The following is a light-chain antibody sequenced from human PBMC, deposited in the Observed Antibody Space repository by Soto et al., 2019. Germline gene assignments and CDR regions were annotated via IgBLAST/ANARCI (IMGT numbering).Light chain of an antibody. V-gene: IGLV2-11*01. J-gene: IGLJ1*01. CDR1: SSDVGGYNY. Sequence: QSALTQPRSVSWSPGQSVTISCTVTSSDVGGYNYVSWYQQHPGKAPKLMIYDVSKRPSGVPDRFSGSKSGNTASLTISGLQAEDEADYYCCSYAGSYTFDVFGTGTKV. CDR3: CSYAGSYTFDV. CDR2: DVS.